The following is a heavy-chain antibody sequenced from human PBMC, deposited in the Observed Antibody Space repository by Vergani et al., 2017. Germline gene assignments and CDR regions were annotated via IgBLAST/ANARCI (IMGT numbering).Heavy chain of an antibody. D-gene: IGHD3-3*01. Sequence: VQLVESGGGVVQPGRSLRLSCAASGFTFSSYAMSWVRQAPGKGLEWVSAISGSGGSTYYADSVKGRFTISRDNSKNTLYLQMNSLRAEDTAVYYCAKDRTYYDFWSGYYHYYYGMDVWGQGTTVTVSS. J-gene: IGHJ6*02. CDR1: GFTFSSYA. CDR2: ISGSGGST. V-gene: IGHV3-23*04. CDR3: AKDRTYYDFWSGYYHYYYGMDV.